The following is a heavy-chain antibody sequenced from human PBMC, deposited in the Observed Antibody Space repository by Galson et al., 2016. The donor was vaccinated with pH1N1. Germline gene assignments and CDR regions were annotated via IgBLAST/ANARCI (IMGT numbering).Heavy chain of an antibody. CDR2: ITKRPEGYTT. Sequence: SLRLSCAVSGFTFSGFYMDWVRQAPGKGLEWVGRITKRPEGYTTQDATSVKGRFIISRDDSKGLLYLHMNSLKTEDTAVYYCTREDHHKFDYWGQGTLVTVS. J-gene: IGHJ4*02. CDR1: GFTFSGFY. CDR3: TREDHHKFDY. V-gene: IGHV3-72*01.